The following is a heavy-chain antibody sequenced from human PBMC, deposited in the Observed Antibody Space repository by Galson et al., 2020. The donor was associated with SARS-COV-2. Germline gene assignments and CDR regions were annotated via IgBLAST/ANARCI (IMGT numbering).Heavy chain of an antibody. J-gene: IGHJ6*03. CDR3: ARGATVTTSYYYYYYMDV. CDR1: GSTFSSYW. CDR2: INDDGSST. V-gene: IGHV3-74*01. Sequence: GGSLRLSCAASGSTFSSYWMHWVRQAPGKGLVWVSRINDDGSSTSYADFVKGRFTISRDNAKNTLYPQMNSLRAEDTAVYYCARGATVTTSYYYYYYMDVWGKGTTVTVSS. D-gene: IGHD4-4*01.